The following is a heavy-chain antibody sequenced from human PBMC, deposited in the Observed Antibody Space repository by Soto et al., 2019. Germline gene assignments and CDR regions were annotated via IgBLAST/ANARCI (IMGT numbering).Heavy chain of an antibody. J-gene: IGHJ6*02. Sequence: SETLSLTCTVSGASVSSGSYYWSWIRQPPGKGLEWIGHLFYSGSTNYNPSLKSRVTTSADSSKNQFSLNLSSVTAADTAVYYCARFYYYGMDVWGQGTTVTVSS. CDR3: ARFYYYGMDV. V-gene: IGHV4-61*01. CDR1: GASVSSGSYY. CDR2: LFYSGST.